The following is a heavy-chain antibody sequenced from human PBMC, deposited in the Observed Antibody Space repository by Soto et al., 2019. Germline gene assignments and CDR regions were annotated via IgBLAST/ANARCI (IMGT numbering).Heavy chain of an antibody. CDR1: GFTFSSYW. V-gene: IGHV3-7*01. CDR3: ARDPYSYSNYMYYYYYMDV. D-gene: IGHD4-4*01. CDR2: IKQDGSEK. J-gene: IGHJ6*03. Sequence: GGSLRLSCAASGFTFSSYWMSWVRQAPGKGLEWVANIKQDGSEKYYVDSVKGRFTISRDNAKNSLYLQMNSLRAEDTAVYYCARDPYSYSNYMYYYYYMDVWGKGTTVTVSS.